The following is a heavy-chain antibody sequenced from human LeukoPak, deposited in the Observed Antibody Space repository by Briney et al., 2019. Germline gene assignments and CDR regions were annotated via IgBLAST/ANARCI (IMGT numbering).Heavy chain of an antibody. D-gene: IGHD3-16*01. J-gene: IGHJ6*03. Sequence: ASVKVSCKASGYTFTGYYMHWVRQAPGQGLEWMGWINPNSGGTKSAQMFQGRVTMTRDTSISTAHMELSRLRSDDTGVYYCARSWGDTFYMDVWGKGTTVTVSS. CDR1: GYTFTGYY. V-gene: IGHV1-2*02. CDR3: ARSWGDTFYMDV. CDR2: INPNSGGT.